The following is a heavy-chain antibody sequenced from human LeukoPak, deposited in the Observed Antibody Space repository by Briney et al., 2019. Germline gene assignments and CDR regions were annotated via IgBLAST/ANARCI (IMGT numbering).Heavy chain of an antibody. CDR3: ASFALYSGWSDYFDY. CDR1: GFSFSIYG. J-gene: IGHJ4*02. D-gene: IGHD6-19*01. Sequence: GGSLRLSCEASGFSFSIYGMSWVRQAPGKGLEWVSGISGSGGNTYYAEALTGRFTVSRDNSKNTLYLHMNSLRVEDTAVYYCASFALYSGWSDYFDYWGQGTLVTVSS. V-gene: IGHV3-23*01. CDR2: ISGSGGNT.